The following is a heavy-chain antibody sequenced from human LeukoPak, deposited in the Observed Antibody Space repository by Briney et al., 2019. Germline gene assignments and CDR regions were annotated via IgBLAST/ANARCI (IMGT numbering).Heavy chain of an antibody. CDR1: GFTFSSHG. V-gene: IGHV3-33*01. CDR2: IWYDGNNK. CDR3: ARQHCSGGDCYFFD. J-gene: IGHJ4*02. Sequence: GGSLRLSCAASGFTFSSHGMHCVRQAPGKGREWGALIWYDGNNKYYADSVKGRFTISRDNSKNTLYLQLNSLRAEDTAVYYCARQHCSGGDCYFFDWGQGTLVTVSS. D-gene: IGHD2-15*01.